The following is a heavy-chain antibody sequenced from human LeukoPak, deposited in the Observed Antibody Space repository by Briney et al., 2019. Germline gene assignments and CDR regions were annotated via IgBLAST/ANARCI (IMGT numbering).Heavy chain of an antibody. D-gene: IGHD5-12*01. CDR2: MNPNSGNT. V-gene: IGHV1-8*01. CDR1: GYTFTSYD. J-gene: IGHJ4*02. Sequence: ASVKVSCKASGYTFTSYDINWVRQATGQGLEWMGWMNPNSGNTGYAQKFQGRVTMTRNTSISTAYMELSSLRSEDTAVYYCARNLLDIADPWESSGYWGQGTLVTVSS. CDR3: ARNLLDIADPWESSGY.